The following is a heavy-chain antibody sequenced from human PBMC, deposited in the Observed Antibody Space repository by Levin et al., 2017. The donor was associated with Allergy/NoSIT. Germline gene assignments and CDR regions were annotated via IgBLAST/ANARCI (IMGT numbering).Heavy chain of an antibody. V-gene: IGHV3-23*01. CDR3: VKDGGDFWSAYHVFDV. D-gene: IGHD3-3*01. Sequence: PGGSLRLSCAASGFTISSYAFSWVRQAPGKGLEWVSGISGRGDRTHYADSVKGRFTISRDNINKMVFLQMNSLRVADTAVYYCVKDGGDFWSAYHVFDVWGQGTMVSVSS. J-gene: IGHJ3*01. CDR2: ISGRGDRT. CDR1: GFTISSYA.